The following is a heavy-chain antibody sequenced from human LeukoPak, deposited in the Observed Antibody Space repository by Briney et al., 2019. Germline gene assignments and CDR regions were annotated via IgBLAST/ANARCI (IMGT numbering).Heavy chain of an antibody. J-gene: IGHJ4*02. Sequence: PGGSLRLSCAASGFTFSSYGMHWVRQAPGKGLEWVAVIWYDGSNKYYADSVKGRFTISRDNSKTTLYLQMNSLRAEDTAVYYGARGFSGYYDSSGYSPGLCDYWGQGTLVTVSS. D-gene: IGHD3-22*01. CDR2: IWYDGSNK. CDR3: ARGFSGYYDSSGYSPGLCDY. V-gene: IGHV3-33*01. CDR1: GFTFSSYG.